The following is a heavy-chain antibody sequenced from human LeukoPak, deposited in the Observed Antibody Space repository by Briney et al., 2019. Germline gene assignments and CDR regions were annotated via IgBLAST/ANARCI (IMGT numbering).Heavy chain of an antibody. CDR3: ARDLRIAAAGTAYYYYMAV. D-gene: IGHD6-13*01. CDR1: GGSISSYY. V-gene: IGHV4-59*01. J-gene: IGHJ6*03. CDR2: IYDIGST. Sequence: PSETLSLTCTVSGGSISSYYWSWIRQPPGKGLEWIGYIYDIGSTNYNPSLKSRVTISVDTSKNQFSLKLSSVTAEDTAVYYCARDLRIAAAGTAYYYYMAVWGKGPTVTVSS.